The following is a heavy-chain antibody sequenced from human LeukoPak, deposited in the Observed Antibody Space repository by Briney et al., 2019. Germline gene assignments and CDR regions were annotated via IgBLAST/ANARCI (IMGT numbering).Heavy chain of an antibody. CDR3: ARDREEYTRGGWSDAFDL. J-gene: IGHJ3*01. CDR1: GFKFSSYA. D-gene: IGHD2/OR15-2a*01. Sequence: GGSLRLSCAASGFKFSSYAMSWVRQAPGKGLEWVSAIGGDGGRTYYADSVKGRFTISRDNSENTVSVQMNSLRAGDTAVYYCARDREEYTRGGWSDAFDLWGQGTVVTVSS. CDR2: IGGDGGRT. V-gene: IGHV3-23*01.